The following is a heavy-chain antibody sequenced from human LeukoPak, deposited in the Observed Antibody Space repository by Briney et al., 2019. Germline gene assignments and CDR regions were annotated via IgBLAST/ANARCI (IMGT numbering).Heavy chain of an antibody. CDR2: IHSRGATT. J-gene: IGHJ4*02. V-gene: IGHV3-23*01. CDR1: GFTFSSYA. D-gene: IGHD3-3*01. CDR3: VRTLYDFWSVIYDF. Sequence: GGSLRLSCAASGFTFSSYAMSWVRQAPGKGLEWVSGIHSRGATTYHAESVKGRFTVSRDNSENTLYLQMSSLRPEDTAVYYCVRTLYDFWSVIYDFWGRGTLVTVSS.